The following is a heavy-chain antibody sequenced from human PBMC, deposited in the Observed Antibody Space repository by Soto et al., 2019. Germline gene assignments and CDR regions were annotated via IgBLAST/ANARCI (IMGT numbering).Heavy chain of an antibody. V-gene: IGHV3-48*02. CDR2: ISSSSSTI. CDR3: ARVSFDFWSGYPIYYYYGMDV. J-gene: IGHJ6*02. D-gene: IGHD3-3*01. Sequence: EVQLVESGGGLVQPGGSLRLSCVASGFTFSSYSMNWVRQAPGKGLEWVSYISSSSSTIYYADSVKGRFTISRDNAKNSLYLQMNSLRDEDTAVYYCARVSFDFWSGYPIYYYYGMDVWGQGTTVTVSS. CDR1: GFTFSSYS.